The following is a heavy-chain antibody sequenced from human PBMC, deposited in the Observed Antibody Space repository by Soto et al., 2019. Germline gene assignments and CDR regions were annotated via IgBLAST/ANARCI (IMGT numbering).Heavy chain of an antibody. Sequence: QVQLQESGPGLVKPSGTLSLTCAVSGGSISSSYWWSWVRQPPGKGLEWIGEIYHSGSTNYNPSLKSRVTISVDKSKNRFSLKRSSVTAADTAVYYCARVQSASYYYYGMDVWGQGTTVTVSS. D-gene: IGHD3-9*01. J-gene: IGHJ6*02. V-gene: IGHV4-4*02. CDR2: IYHSGST. CDR1: GGSISSSYW. CDR3: ARVQSASYYYYGMDV.